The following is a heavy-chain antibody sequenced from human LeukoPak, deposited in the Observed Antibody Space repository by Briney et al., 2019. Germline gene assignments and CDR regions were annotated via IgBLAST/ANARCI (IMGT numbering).Heavy chain of an antibody. J-gene: IGHJ4*02. D-gene: IGHD6-13*01. CDR1: GFTVSYYG. CDR3: AKDPHSRNWYYFEY. CDR2: ISHDGSQQ. Sequence: GGSLRLSSAASGFTVSYYGMQWVRHAPGKGVEWVAVISHDGSQQFYADYVNGRFSVYRDNSKNALYLQTNSLRTEVSAIYYCAKDPHSRNWYYFEYWGQGTLVTVSS. V-gene: IGHV3-30*18.